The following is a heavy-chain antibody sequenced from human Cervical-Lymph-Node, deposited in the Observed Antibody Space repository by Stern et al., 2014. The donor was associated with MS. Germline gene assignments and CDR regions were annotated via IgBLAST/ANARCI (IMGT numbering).Heavy chain of an antibody. CDR3: ARDFIRASRDDDY. CDR1: GASFSGSA. V-gene: IGHV1-69*01. Sequence: QVQLVQSGPEVKKPGSSVKVSCKASGASFSGSAISWVRQAPGQGLEWMGGIIPMLGTPDYAQNFQGRLTITADESTSTGYMELSSLRSDDTAVYYCARDFIRASRDDDYWGQGTLVIVSS. J-gene: IGHJ4*02. CDR2: IIPMLGTP. D-gene: IGHD3-10*01.